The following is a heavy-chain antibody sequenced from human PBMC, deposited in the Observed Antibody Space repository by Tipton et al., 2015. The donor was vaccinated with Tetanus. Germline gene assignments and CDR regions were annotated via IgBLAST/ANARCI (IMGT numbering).Heavy chain of an antibody. CDR2: VNQAGNT. CDR3: ARGPRTRIYDSSGYSFRYFYGMDV. CDR1: GGSFTDYS. D-gene: IGHD3-22*01. Sequence: TLSLTCAVYGGSFTDYSWGWIRQPPGQGLEWIGEVNQAGNTDYIPSLKGRVTMSLDTSKSQLSLNLSSVTAADTAVYYCARGPRTRIYDSSGYSFRYFYGMDVWGLGATVTVSS. J-gene: IGHJ6*02. V-gene: IGHV4-34*01.